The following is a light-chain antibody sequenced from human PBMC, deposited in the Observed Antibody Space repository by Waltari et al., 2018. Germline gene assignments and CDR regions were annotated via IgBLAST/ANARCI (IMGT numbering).Light chain of an antibody. CDR1: QGISSY. V-gene: IGKV1-8*01. CDR3: QQYYSHPPT. Sequence: AIRITQSPSSLSASTGDRVTITCRASQGISSYLAWYQQKPGKAPKFLIYAASTLQSGVPSRFSGSGSGTDFTLTISCLQSEDFASYYCQQYYSHPPTFGQGTKVETK. CDR2: AAS. J-gene: IGKJ1*01.